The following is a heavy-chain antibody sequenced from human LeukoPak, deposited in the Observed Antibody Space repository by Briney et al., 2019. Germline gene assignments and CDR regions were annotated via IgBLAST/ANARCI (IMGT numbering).Heavy chain of an antibody. Sequence: SQTLSLTCAISGDSVPSNSDAWNWISQSPSRGLEWLGRTYYRSKWYNDYAVSVKSRITINPDTSKNQFSLELNSVTPEDTAVYYCARVRYPNWGFDYWGQGTLVTVSS. D-gene: IGHD7-27*01. CDR1: GDSVPSNSDA. CDR3: ARVRYPNWGFDY. J-gene: IGHJ4*02. V-gene: IGHV6-1*01. CDR2: TYYRSKWYN.